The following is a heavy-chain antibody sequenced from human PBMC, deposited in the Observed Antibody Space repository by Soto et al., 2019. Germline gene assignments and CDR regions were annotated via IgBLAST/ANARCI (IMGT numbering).Heavy chain of an antibody. J-gene: IGHJ6*02. D-gene: IGHD1-26*01. V-gene: IGHV1-24*01. CDR2: FDPEDGET. CDR3: ASIVGATSGNLYYYGMDV. CDR1: GYTLTELS. Sequence: ASVKVSCKVSGYTLTELSMHWVRQAPGKGLEWMGGFDPEDGETIYAQKFQGRVTMTEDTSTDTAYMELSSLRSEDTAVYYCASIVGATSGNLYYYGMDVWGQGTTVTVSS.